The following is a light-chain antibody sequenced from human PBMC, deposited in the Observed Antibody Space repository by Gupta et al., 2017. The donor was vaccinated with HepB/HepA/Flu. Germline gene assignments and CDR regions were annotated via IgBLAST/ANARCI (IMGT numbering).Light chain of an antibody. J-gene: IGKJ3*01. V-gene: IGKV4-1*01. Sequence: IVMTQSPDSLAVSLGERATINCKSSQSDLYSSNNKNYLAWYQQKPGQPPKLLIYWASTRESGVPDQFSGSGSGTDFTLTISSLQAEDVAVYYCQQYYSSPFTFGPGTKVDIK. CDR3: QQYYSSPFT. CDR1: QSDLYSSNNKNY. CDR2: WAS.